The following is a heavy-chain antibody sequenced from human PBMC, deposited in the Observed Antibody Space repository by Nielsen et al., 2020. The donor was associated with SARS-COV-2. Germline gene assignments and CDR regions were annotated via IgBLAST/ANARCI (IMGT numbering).Heavy chain of an antibody. J-gene: IGHJ4*02. D-gene: IGHD3-3*01. V-gene: IGHV4-61*08. CDR3: ATGSGYYVFDY. CDR2: IYYSGST. CDR1: GGSISSGGYY. Sequence: PSETLSLTCTVSGGSISSGGYYWSWIRQHPGKGLEWIGYIYYSGSTNYNPSLKSRVTISVDTSKNQFSLKLSSVTAADTAVYFCATGSGYYVFDYWGQGVLVTVSS.